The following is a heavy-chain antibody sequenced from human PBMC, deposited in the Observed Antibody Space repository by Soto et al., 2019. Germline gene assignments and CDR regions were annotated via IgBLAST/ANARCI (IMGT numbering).Heavy chain of an antibody. D-gene: IGHD2-2*01. Sequence: QVQLQESGPGLVKPSGTLSLTCAVSGGSISSSNWWSWVRQPPGKGLGWIGEIYHSGSTNYNPSLKSRVTISVDESKNQSSLKLSSVTAADTAVYYCARVVGGYYYGMDVWGQGTTVTVSS. V-gene: IGHV4-4*02. J-gene: IGHJ6*02. CDR2: IYHSGST. CDR1: GGSISSSNW. CDR3: ARVVGGYYYGMDV.